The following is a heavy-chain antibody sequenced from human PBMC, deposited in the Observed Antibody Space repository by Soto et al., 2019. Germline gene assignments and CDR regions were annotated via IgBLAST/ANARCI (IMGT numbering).Heavy chain of an antibody. CDR2: ISGSGGST. CDR1: GFTFSSYA. CDR3: AKVGPRGGGYDFWSGYYFDY. D-gene: IGHD3-3*01. J-gene: IGHJ4*02. Sequence: GGSLRLSCAASGFTFSSYAMSWVRQAPGKGLEWVSAISGSGGSTYYADSVKGRFTISRDNSKNTLYLQMNSLRAEDTAVYYCAKVGPRGGGYDFWSGYYFDYWGQGTLVTVSS. V-gene: IGHV3-23*01.